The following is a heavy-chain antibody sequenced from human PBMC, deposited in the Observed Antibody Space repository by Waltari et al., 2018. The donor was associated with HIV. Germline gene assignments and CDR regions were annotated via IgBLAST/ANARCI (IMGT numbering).Heavy chain of an antibody. D-gene: IGHD3-10*01. CDR2: ITTYKGNT. CDR3: ARDARQYLSASGSAFDI. CDR1: GYNFNRYG. V-gene: IGHV1-18*04. Sequence: QVKLVQSGAEVKEPGASVKVSCQASGYNFNRYGVSWLRQAPGHGLEWLGWITTYKGNTKVAPKYQGRVTLTLDTGANAAYMEVMGLASDDTAVYYCARDARQYLSASGSAFDIWGQGTQVIVSS. J-gene: IGHJ4*02.